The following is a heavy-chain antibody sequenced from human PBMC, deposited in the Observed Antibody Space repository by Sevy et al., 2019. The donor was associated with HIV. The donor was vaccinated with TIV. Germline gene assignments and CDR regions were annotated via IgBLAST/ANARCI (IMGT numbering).Heavy chain of an antibody. CDR3: ARDAGYSVNWYPRFDP. CDR2: ISYDGSHK. V-gene: IGHV3-30*03. J-gene: IGHJ5*02. Sequence: LSLTCAASAFTFSTYAMHWVRQAPGKGLEWVAVISYDGSHKYYADSVKGRFTISRDDSKSSLYLQMNTLRAEDTAVYYCARDAGYSVNWYPRFDPWGQGTLVTVSS. CDR1: AFTFSTYA. D-gene: IGHD6-13*01.